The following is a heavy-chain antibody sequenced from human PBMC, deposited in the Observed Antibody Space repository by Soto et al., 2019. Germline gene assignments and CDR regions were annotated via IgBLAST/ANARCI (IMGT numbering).Heavy chain of an antibody. Sequence: GGSLRLSCAASGFTFSSYGMHWVRQAPGKGLEWVAVIWYDGSNKYYADSVKGRFTISRDNSKNTLYLQMNSLRAEDTAVYYCARGVAGFWSGYNYYGMDVWGQGTTVTVSS. CDR2: IWYDGSNK. V-gene: IGHV3-33*01. CDR1: GFTFSSYG. CDR3: ARGVAGFWSGYNYYGMDV. J-gene: IGHJ6*02. D-gene: IGHD3-3*01.